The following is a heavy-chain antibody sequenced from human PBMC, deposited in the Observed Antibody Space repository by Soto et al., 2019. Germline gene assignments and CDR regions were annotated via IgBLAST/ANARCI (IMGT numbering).Heavy chain of an antibody. CDR1: GGTFSSYA. V-gene: IGHV1-69*13. J-gene: IGHJ6*02. CDR3: ARAVRGDYDILTGYYEDEDDYYYYGMDV. Sequence: GASVKVSCKASGGTFSSYAISWVRQAPGQGLEWMGGIIPIFGTANYAQKFQGRVTITADESTSTAYMELSSLRSEDTAVYYCARAVRGDYDILTGYYEDEDDYYYYGMDVWGQGTTVTVSS. CDR2: IIPIFGTA. D-gene: IGHD3-9*01.